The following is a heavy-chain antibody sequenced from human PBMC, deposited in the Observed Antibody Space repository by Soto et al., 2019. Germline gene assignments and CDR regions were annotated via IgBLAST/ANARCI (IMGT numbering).Heavy chain of an antibody. CDR1: GGSFSGYY. CDR3: ARGGGIVLVPAANRPGLNYFDY. D-gene: IGHD2-2*01. J-gene: IGHJ4*02. CDR2: INHSGST. Sequence: PSETLSLTCAVYGGSFSGYYWSWIRQPPGKGLEWIGEINHSGSTNYNPSLKSRVTISVDTSKNQFSLKLSSVTAADTAVYYCARGGGIVLVPAANRPGLNYFDYWGQGTLVTVSS. V-gene: IGHV4-34*01.